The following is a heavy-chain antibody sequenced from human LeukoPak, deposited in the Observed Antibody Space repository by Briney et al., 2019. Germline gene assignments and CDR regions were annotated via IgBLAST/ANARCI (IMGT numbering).Heavy chain of an antibody. CDR1: GDSISSYY. CDR2: SYYSGST. Sequence: PSETLSLTCTVSGDSISSYYWSWIRQPPGKGLEWIGCSYYSGSTNYNPSLKSRVTISVDTSKNQFSLKLSSVTAADTAVYYCARRINWFDPWGQGTLVTVSS. D-gene: IGHD1-14*01. CDR3: ARRINWFDP. V-gene: IGHV4-59*01. J-gene: IGHJ5*02.